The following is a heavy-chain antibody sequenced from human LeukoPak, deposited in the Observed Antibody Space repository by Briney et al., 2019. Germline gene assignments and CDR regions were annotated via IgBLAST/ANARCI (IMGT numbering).Heavy chain of an antibody. CDR3: AIDVEMATFYFDY. J-gene: IGHJ4*02. V-gene: IGHV1-69*05. Sequence: GSSVKVSCKASGGTFSSYAISWVRQAPGQGLEWMGRIIPIFGTANYAQKFQGRVTITTDESTSTAYMELSSLRSEDTAVYYCAIDVEMATFYFDYWGQGTLVTVSS. CDR2: IIPIFGTA. D-gene: IGHD5-24*01. CDR1: GGTFSSYA.